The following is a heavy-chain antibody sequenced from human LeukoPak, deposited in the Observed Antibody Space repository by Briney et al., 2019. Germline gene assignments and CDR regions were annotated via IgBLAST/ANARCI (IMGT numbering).Heavy chain of an antibody. D-gene: IGHD3-9*01. CDR3: ARVHLRELRYFDWLSSLYGMDV. CDR2: ISAYNGNT. V-gene: IGHV1-18*01. CDR1: GYTFTSYG. Sequence: ASVKVSCKASGYTFTSYGISWVPQAPGQGLEWMGWISAYNGNTNYAQKLQGRVTMTTDTSTSTAYMELRSLRSDDTAVYYCARVHLRELRYFDWLSSLYGMDVWGQGTTVTVSS. J-gene: IGHJ6*02.